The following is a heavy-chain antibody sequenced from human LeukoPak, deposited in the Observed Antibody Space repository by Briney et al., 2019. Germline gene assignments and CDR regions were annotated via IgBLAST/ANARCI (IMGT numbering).Heavy chain of an antibody. CDR2: ISSSSSYI. Sequence: GGSLRLSCAASGFTFSSYSMNWVRQAPGKGLEWVSSISSSSSYIYYADSVKGRFTISRDNAKNSLYLQMNSLRAEDTAVYYCARSYCSSTSCSTGWFDPWGQGTLVTVSS. CDR1: GFTFSSYS. V-gene: IGHV3-21*01. D-gene: IGHD2-2*01. CDR3: ARSYCSSTSCSTGWFDP. J-gene: IGHJ5*02.